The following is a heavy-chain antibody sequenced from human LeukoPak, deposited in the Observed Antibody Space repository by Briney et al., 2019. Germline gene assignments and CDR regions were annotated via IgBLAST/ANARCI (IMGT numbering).Heavy chain of an antibody. Sequence: GGSLRLSCAASGFIFSSSAMSWVRQAPGKGLEWVSGLSSSGLNTYYAGSVQGRFTISRDSSKDTLYLQMNSLRAEDMAIYYCAKFSPYGGNSFWGQGTLVTVSS. J-gene: IGHJ4*02. CDR1: GFIFSSSA. CDR2: LSSSGLNT. CDR3: AKFSPYGGNSF. V-gene: IGHV3-23*01. D-gene: IGHD4-23*01.